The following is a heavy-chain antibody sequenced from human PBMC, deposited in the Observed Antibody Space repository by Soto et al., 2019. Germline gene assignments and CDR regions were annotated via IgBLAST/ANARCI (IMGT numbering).Heavy chain of an antibody. CDR2: ISYDGSNK. D-gene: IGHD1-26*01. CDR1: GFTFKSWA. CDR3: AKDVVVGATPGLGDYYYYYGMDV. V-gene: IGHV3-30*18. J-gene: IGHJ6*02. Sequence: VQLLESGGGLVQPGGSLRLSCAASGFTFKSWALSWVRQAPGKGLEWVAVISYDGSNKYYADSVKGRFTISRDNSKNTLYLQMNSLRAEDTAVYYCAKDVVVGATPGLGDYYYYYGMDVWGQGTTVTVSS.